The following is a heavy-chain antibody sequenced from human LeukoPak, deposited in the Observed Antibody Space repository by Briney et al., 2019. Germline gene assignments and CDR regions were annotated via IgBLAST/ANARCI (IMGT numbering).Heavy chain of an antibody. CDR2: IYYSGST. CDR3: ARDRLQLQS. V-gene: IGHV4-59*01. Sequence: SETLSLTCTVSGGSISSYYWSWIRQPPGKGLEWIGYIYYSGSTNYNPSLKSRVTISVDTSKNQFSLTLSSVTAADTAVYYCARDRLQLQSWGQGTLVTVSS. CDR1: GGSISSYY. D-gene: IGHD5-24*01. J-gene: IGHJ5*02.